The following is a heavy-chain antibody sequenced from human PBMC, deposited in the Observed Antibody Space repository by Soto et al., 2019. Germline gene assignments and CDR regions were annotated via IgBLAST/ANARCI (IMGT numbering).Heavy chain of an antibody. Sequence: ASVKVSCKASGGTFSSYTISWVRQAPGQGLEWMGRIIPILGIANYAQKFQGRVTITADKSTSTAYMELSSLRSEDTAVYYCARDSDYGDYSGYWGQGTLVTVSS. J-gene: IGHJ4*02. D-gene: IGHD4-17*01. CDR1: GGTFSSYT. CDR2: IIPILGIA. V-gene: IGHV1-69*04. CDR3: ARDSDYGDYSGY.